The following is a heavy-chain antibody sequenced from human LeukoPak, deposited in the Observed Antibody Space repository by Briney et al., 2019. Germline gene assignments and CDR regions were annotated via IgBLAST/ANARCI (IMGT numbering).Heavy chain of an antibody. J-gene: IGHJ4*02. Sequence: GGSLRLSCVASGFSFSSYWMSWVRQTPGKGLEWVANIKQEGSARYYVDTVTGRFTISRDNAMNSLYLQMNSLRVEDTAVYYCARYPGIAAAGTVGYFDSWGQGILVTVSS. CDR2: IKQEGSAR. D-gene: IGHD6-13*01. CDR1: GFSFSSYW. V-gene: IGHV3-7*01. CDR3: ARYPGIAAAGTVGYFDS.